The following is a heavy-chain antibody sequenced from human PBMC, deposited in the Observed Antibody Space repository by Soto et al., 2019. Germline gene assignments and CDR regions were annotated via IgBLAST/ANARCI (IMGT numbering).Heavy chain of an antibody. CDR2: IHGNGGP. D-gene: IGHD3-9*01. J-gene: IGHJ4*02. CDR1: GDSISSSSYY. Sequence: QLQLEESGPGLVKSSETLSLTCSVSGDSISSSSYYWGWIRQSPGEGLEWIGNIHGNGGPQYNPSLSSRVIISMDPSANQFSLRLTSVTAADTAVYYCASRYGPTEFDHWGQGSLVTVSS. CDR3: ASRYGPTEFDH. V-gene: IGHV4-39*01.